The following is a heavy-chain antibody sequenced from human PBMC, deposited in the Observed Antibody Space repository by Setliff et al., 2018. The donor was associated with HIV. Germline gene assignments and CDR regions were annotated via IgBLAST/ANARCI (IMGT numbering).Heavy chain of an antibody. CDR3: ARGGEYYSDSGGIYYYMDV. CDR2: MNTDGSST. CDR1: GFTFSSYW. V-gene: IGHV3-74*01. Sequence: GSLRLSCAASGFTFSSYWMHWVRQAPGKGLVWVFGMNTDGSSTRYADSVKGRFTISRDNAKNTLYLQMNSLRVEDTAVFYCARGGEYYSDSGGIYYYMDVWGKGTTVTVSS. D-gene: IGHD3-22*01. J-gene: IGHJ6*03.